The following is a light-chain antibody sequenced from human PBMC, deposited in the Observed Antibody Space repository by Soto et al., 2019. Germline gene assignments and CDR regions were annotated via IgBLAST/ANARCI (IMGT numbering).Light chain of an antibody. CDR1: QSVSSTY. V-gene: IGKV3-20*01. Sequence: IVLTQSPGTLSLSPGERATLACRASQSVSSTYLAWYQQKPGQAPRLLIYGASGRATGIPDRFSGSGSGTDFTLTISRLEPEDFAVYYCQQYGDSTWTFGQGTKVEIK. CDR2: GAS. J-gene: IGKJ1*01. CDR3: QQYGDSTWT.